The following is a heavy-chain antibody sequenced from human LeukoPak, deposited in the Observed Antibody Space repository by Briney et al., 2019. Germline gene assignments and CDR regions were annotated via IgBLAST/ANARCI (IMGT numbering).Heavy chain of an antibody. CDR2: TNKDGSEE. J-gene: IGHJ6*02. CDR1: GFILSNHW. V-gene: IGHV3-7*03. Sequence: GGSLRLSCAASGFILSNHWMTWVRQAPGKGPEWVANTNKDGSEEYYVDSVKGRFTISGDTAKNSLYLQMNNLRAEDTALYYCARNNDMDVWGQGTTVIVSS. D-gene: IGHD1/OR15-1a*01. CDR3: ARNNDMDV.